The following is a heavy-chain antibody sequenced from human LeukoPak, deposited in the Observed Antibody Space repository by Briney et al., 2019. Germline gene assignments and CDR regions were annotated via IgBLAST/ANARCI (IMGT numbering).Heavy chain of an antibody. Sequence: GGSLRLSCVASGFTFSYFGMHWVRQAPGKGLEWVAFIRYDGSNEYYAESVKGRFTISRDNSKNTLYLQMNSLRVEDTAAYYCAKIEGKYQLANIPDSWGQGTVVTVSS. CDR2: IRYDGSNE. D-gene: IGHD2-2*01. CDR1: GFTFSYFG. CDR3: AKIEGKYQLANIPDS. J-gene: IGHJ4*02. V-gene: IGHV3-30*02.